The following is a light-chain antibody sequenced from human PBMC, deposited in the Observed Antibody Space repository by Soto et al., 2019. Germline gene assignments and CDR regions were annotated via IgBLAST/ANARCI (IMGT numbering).Light chain of an antibody. CDR3: QQYGCSPRT. CDR2: GSS. CDR1: QSISSGF. V-gene: IGKV3-20*01. J-gene: IGKJ1*01. Sequence: EIVFTQSPGTLSLSPLEGSTLSCRASQSISSGFLSWYQQTRGQAPRLLFHGSSNRATGIPGRFSGSGSGTDFTLTITILEAEDVVVYCCQQYGCSPRTFGQGTMVDI.